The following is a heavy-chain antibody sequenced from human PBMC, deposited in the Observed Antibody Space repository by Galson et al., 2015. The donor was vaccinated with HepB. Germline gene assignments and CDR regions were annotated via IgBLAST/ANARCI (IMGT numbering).Heavy chain of an antibody. CDR2: LYRDGSDS. J-gene: IGHJ6*02. CDR3: ARGRNYGLDV. CDR1: GFTFSADA. V-gene: IGHV3-74*01. Sequence: SLRLSCAASGFTFSADAMHWVRQFPGKGLVWVSRLYRDGSDSRYAESVKGRFTISRDNAKNTLYLQMNSLEVEDTAVYFCARGRNYGLDVWGQGTTVTVSS.